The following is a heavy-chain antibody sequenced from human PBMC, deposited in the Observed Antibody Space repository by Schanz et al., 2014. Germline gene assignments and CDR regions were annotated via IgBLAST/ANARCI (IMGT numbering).Heavy chain of an antibody. V-gene: IGHV1-18*04. J-gene: IGHJ1*01. CDR2: ISDYNADT. CDR1: GYTFTSYG. Sequence: QVQLVQSGAEVKKPGASVKVSCKASGYTFTSYGISWVRQAPGQGPEWMGWISDYNADTKYAQKVQGRVTMTTDTSTSTAYMELRSLRSDDTAVYYCAGATYSSSWYGGSEDFQHWGQGTLVTVSS. D-gene: IGHD6-13*01. CDR3: AGATYSSSWYGGSEDFQH.